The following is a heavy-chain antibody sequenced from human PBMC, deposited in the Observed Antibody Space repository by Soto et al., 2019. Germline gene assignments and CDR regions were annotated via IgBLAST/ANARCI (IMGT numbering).Heavy chain of an antibody. CDR3: ASVEGHDVFDI. J-gene: IGHJ3*02. V-gene: IGHV3-66*01. Sequence: PGGSLRLSCAASGFTVSSNYMSWVRQAPGKGLEWVSVIYSGGSTYYADSVKGRFTISRDNSKNTLYLQMNSLRAEDTAVYYCASVEGHDVFDIWGQGTTVTVSS. CDR1: GFTVSSNY. CDR2: IYSGGST.